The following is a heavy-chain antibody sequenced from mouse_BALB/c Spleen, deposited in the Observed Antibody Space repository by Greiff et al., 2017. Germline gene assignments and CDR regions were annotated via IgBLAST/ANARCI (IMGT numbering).Heavy chain of an antibody. Sequence: EVKLVESGGGLVKPGGSLKLSCAASGFTFSDYYMYWVRQTPEKRLEWVATISDGGSYTYYPDSVKGRFTISRDNAKNNLYLQMSSLKSEDTAMYYCARVSKDYWGQGTSVTVSS. J-gene: IGHJ4*01. CDR3: ARVSKDY. CDR1: GFTFSDYY. CDR2: ISDGGSYT. V-gene: IGHV5-4*02.